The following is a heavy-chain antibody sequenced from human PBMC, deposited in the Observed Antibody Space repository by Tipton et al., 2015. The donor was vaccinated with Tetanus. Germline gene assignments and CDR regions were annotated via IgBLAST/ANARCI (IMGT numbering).Heavy chain of an antibody. CDR1: GGSIRSGGFY. J-gene: IGHJ5*02. D-gene: IGHD2-15*01. V-gene: IGHV4-31*03. CDR2: IYYTGNT. CDR3: ARHSLRAFATWFDP. Sequence: TLSLTCTVSGGSIRSGGFYWSWIRQHPVKGLEWIGYIYYTGNTYYNSSLKSRVTISVDTSKNQFSLKLSSVTAADTAVYYCARHSLRAFATWFDPWGQGTLVTVSS.